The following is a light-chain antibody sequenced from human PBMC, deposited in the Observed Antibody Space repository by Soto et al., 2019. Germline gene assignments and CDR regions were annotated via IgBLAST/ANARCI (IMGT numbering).Light chain of an antibody. CDR2: EVS. J-gene: IGLJ1*01. CDR1: SSDVGGYNY. CDR3: CSYAAGFV. Sequence: QSALTQPASVSGSPGQSITISCTGTSSDVGGYNYVSWYQQHPGKAPKLMIYEVSNRPSGVSNRFSGSKSGNTASLTISGLQAEDEADYYCCSYAAGFVFGTGTKLTVL. V-gene: IGLV2-14*01.